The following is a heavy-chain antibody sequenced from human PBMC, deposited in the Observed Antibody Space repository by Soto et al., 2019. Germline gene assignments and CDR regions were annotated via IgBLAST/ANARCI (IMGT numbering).Heavy chain of an antibody. J-gene: IGHJ6*03. D-gene: IGHD2-15*01. CDR1: GFTFISYS. CDR3: ARGIFPRDYYYYYMDV. V-gene: IGHV3-21*01. CDR2: ISSSTSYI. Sequence: GGSLRLSCAASGFTFISYSMNWVRQAPGKGWEGVSSISSSTSYIYYADSVKGRLTISRDNAKNSLYLQMNSLRAEDTAVYYCARGIFPRDYYYYYMDVWGKGTTVTVSS.